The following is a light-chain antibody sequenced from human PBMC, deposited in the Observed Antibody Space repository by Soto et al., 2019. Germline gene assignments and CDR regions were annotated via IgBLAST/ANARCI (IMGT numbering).Light chain of an antibody. CDR1: SSNIGAGYG. Sequence: QSVLTQPPSVSGAPGQRVTISCTGSSSNIGAGYGVHWYQQLPGTAPKLLMYGNSNRPSGVPDRFSGSKSGTSASLAITGLQAEDEADYYCQSYDSSLSGVVFGGGTQLTVL. V-gene: IGLV1-40*01. CDR2: GNS. J-gene: IGLJ2*01. CDR3: QSYDSSLSGVV.